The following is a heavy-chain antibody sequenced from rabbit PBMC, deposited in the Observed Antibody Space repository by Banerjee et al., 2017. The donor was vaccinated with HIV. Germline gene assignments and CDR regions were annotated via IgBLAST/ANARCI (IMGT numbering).Heavy chain of an antibody. CDR3: ARDAGGDGYSNDL. V-gene: IGHV1S47*01. D-gene: IGHD7-1*01. CDR2: IINGNT. Sequence: ASGLDFSSHAINWVRQAPGKRPEWIACIINGNTFYASWVNGRFSISETSSTTVTLQMTSLTAADTATYFCARDAGGDGYSNDLWGPGTLVTVS. CDR1: GLDFSSHA. J-gene: IGHJ6*01.